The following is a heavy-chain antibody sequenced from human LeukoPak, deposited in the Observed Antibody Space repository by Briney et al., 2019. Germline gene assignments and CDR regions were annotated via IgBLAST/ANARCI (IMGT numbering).Heavy chain of an antibody. D-gene: IGHD3-10*01. Sequence: SESLSLTCTVSGGSISSYYWSWIRQPAGKGLEWIGRIYSSGSTNYNPSLKSRVTISVDTSKNQCSLKLTSVTAADTAVYYCARHYGSGMDYFDPWGQGTLVTVSS. J-gene: IGHJ5*02. CDR2: IYSSGST. V-gene: IGHV4-4*07. CDR3: ARHYGSGMDYFDP. CDR1: GGSISSYY.